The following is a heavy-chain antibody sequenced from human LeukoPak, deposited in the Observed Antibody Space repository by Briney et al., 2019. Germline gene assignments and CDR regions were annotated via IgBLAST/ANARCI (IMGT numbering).Heavy chain of an antibody. J-gene: IGHJ4*02. CDR3: ARRSMRYSSSWPFDY. CDR1: GGSFSGYY. Sequence: SETLSLTCAVYGGSFSGYYWSWIRRPPGKGLEWIGEINHSGSTNYNPSLKSRVTISVETSKNQFSLKLSSVTAADTAVYYCARRSMRYSSSWPFDYWGQGTLVTVSS. V-gene: IGHV4-34*01. D-gene: IGHD6-13*01. CDR2: INHSGST.